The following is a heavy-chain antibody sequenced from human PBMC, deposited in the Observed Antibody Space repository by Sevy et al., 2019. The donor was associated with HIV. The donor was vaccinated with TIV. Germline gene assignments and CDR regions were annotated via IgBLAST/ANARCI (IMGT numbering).Heavy chain of an antibody. CDR3: ARGDPGSKDAFDI. V-gene: IGHV4-4*07. CDR1: GDSMNSYF. J-gene: IGHJ3*02. D-gene: IGHD3-10*01. CDR2: IYTSGST. Sequence: SETLSLTCTVSGDSMNSYFCSWIRQLAGKGLEWIGRIYTSGSTNYNPSLKSRLTMSVNTSKNQFSLRLSSVTAADTAVYYCARGDPGSKDAFDIWGQGTMVTVSS.